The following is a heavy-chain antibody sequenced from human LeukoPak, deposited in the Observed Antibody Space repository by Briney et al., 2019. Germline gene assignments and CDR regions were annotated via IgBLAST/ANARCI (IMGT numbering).Heavy chain of an antibody. V-gene: IGHV4-4*02. CDR1: GGSISSSNW. J-gene: IGHJ4*02. D-gene: IGHD1-26*01. Sequence: SETLSLTCAVSGGSISSSNWWSWVRQPPGKGLEWIGEIYHSGSTNYNPSLKSRVTISVDKSKNQFSLKLSSVTAADTAVYYCATGIVGATGVYYFDYWGQGTLVTVSS. CDR3: ATGIVGATGVYYFDY. CDR2: IYHSGST.